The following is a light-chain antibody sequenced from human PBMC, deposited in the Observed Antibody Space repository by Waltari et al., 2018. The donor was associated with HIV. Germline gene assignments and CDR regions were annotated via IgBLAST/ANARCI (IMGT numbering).Light chain of an antibody. J-gene: IGLJ3*02. CDR2: EVS. CDR3: SSYTISSTVL. V-gene: IGLV2-14*03. Sequence: QSALTQPASVSGSPGQSINISCTGTTSDVGGYNYVSWYQQHPGKGPKLIIFEVSNRPSGVSGRFSVSKSDNTASLTISGLQPEDEADYYCSSYTISSTVLFGGGTKVTVL. CDR1: TSDVGGYNY.